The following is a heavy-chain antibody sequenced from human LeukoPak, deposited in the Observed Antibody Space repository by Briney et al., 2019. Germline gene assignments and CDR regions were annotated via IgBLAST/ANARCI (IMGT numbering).Heavy chain of an antibody. V-gene: IGHV1-18*01. Sequence: GASVKVSCKASGYTFTSYGISWVRQAPGQGLEWMGWISAYNGNTNYAQKLQGRVTMTTDTSTSTAYMELRSLRSDDTAVYFCARDAYSRLSGRRTPTPNFDYWGQGTQVTVAS. CDR3: ARDAYSRLSGRRTPTPNFDY. CDR2: ISAYNGNT. D-gene: IGHD3-10*01. J-gene: IGHJ4*02. CDR1: GYTFTSYG.